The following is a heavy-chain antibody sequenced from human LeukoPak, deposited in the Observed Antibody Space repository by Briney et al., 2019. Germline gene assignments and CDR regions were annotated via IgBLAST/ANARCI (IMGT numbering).Heavy chain of an antibody. V-gene: IGHV4-34*01. CDR3: ARATSGSSNWFDP. J-gene: IGHJ5*02. CDR1: GGSFSGYY. D-gene: IGHD2-15*01. Sequence: PSETLSLTCAVYGGSFSGYYWSWIRQPPGKGLEWIGEINHSGSTNYNPSLKSRVTISVDTSKNQFSLKLSSVTAADTAVYYCARATSGSSNWFDPWGQGTLVTVSS. CDR2: INHSGST.